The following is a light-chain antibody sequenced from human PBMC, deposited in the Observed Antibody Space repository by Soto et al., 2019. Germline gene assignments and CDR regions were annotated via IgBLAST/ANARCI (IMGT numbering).Light chain of an antibody. J-gene: IGKJ2*01. Sequence: DIQMTQSPSSLSASVGDRVTITCQASQDISNYLNWYQQKPGKAPKLLIYDASNLKTGVPSRFSGSGSGTDFTFTISSLQPEDIATYYCQQYDNLPPDTFGQGTKLEIK. V-gene: IGKV1-33*01. CDR1: QDISNY. CDR2: DAS. CDR3: QQYDNLPPDT.